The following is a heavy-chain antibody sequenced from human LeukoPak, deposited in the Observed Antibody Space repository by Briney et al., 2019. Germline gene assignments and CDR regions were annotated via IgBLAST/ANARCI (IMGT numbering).Heavy chain of an antibody. CDR3: ARHSRSIAVFDC. J-gene: IGHJ5*01. D-gene: IGHD6-19*01. CDR2: INHSGST. V-gene: IGHV4-34*01. Sequence: PSETLSLTCAVYGGSFSGYYWSWIRQPPGKGLEWIGEINHSGSTNYNPSLKSRVTISVDTSKNQFSLKLSSVTAADTAVYYCARHSRSIAVFDCWGQGTLVTVSS. CDR1: GGSFSGYY.